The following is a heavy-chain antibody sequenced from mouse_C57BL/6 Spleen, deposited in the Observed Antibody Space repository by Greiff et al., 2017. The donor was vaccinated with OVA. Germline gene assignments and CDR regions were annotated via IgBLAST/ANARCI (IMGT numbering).Heavy chain of an antibody. D-gene: IGHD2-3*01. CDR2: ISYDGSN. CDR1: GYSITSGYY. CDR3: ARSFYDGYYGY. Sequence: EVQLQESGPGLVKPSQSLSLTCSVTGYSITSGYYWNWIRQFPGNKLEWMGYISYDGSNNYNPSLKNRISITRDTSKNQFFLKLNSVTTEDTATYYCARSFYDGYYGYWGQGTTLTVSS. V-gene: IGHV3-6*01. J-gene: IGHJ2*01.